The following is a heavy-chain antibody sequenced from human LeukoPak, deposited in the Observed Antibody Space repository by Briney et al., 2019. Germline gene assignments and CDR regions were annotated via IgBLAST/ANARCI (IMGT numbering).Heavy chain of an antibody. V-gene: IGHV1-8*01. CDR3: ARARGYCSSTSCCYMDV. J-gene: IGHJ6*03. Sequence: GASVKVSCKASGYTFTSYDINWVRQATGQGLEWMGWMNPNSGNTGYAQKFQGRVTMTRNTSISTAYMGLSSLRSEDTAVYYCARARGYCSSTSCCYMDVWGKGTTVTVSS. D-gene: IGHD2-2*01. CDR1: GYTFTSYD. CDR2: MNPNSGNT.